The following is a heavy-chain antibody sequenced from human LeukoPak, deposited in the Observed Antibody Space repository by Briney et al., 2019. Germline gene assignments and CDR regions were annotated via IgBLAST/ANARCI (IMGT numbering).Heavy chain of an antibody. CDR3: ARPYYYDSSGYYDY. V-gene: IGHV3-30*03. D-gene: IGHD3-22*01. Sequence: GGSLRLSCAASGFTFSSYGMHWVRQAPGKGLEWVAVISYDGSNRYYADSVKGRFTISRDNSKNTLYLQMNSLRAEDTAVYYCARPYYYDSSGYYDYWGQGTLVTVSS. J-gene: IGHJ4*02. CDR1: GFTFSSYG. CDR2: ISYDGSNR.